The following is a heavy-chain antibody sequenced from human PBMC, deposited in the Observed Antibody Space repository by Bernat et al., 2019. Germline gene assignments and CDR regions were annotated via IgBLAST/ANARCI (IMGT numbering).Heavy chain of an antibody. V-gene: IGHV1-2*02. CDR1: GYTFTGYY. CDR3: ARDYYESSGYSPVNAFDI. CDR2: INPNSGGT. J-gene: IGHJ3*02. D-gene: IGHD3-22*01. Sequence: QVQLVQSGAEVKKPGASVKVSCKASGYTFTGYYMHWVRQAPGQGLEWMGWINPNSGGTNYAQKFQGRVTMTRDTSISTAYMELSRLRSDDTAVYYCARDYYESSGYSPVNAFDIWGQGTMVTVSS.